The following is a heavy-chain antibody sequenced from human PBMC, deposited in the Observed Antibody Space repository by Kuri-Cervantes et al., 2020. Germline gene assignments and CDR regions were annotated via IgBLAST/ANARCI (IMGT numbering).Heavy chain of an antibody. V-gene: IGHV4-61*01. J-gene: IGHJ4*02. CDR3: AREENTGYSSGWYWGGIKFGAVDY. D-gene: IGHD6-19*01. CDR1: GDSVSSDTYY. CDR2: IRYSGRT. Sequence: SETLSLTCTVSGDSVSSDTYYWSWVRQPPGKRLEWIGYIRYSGRTSYNPSRNSRVTISIDTSKDQFSLKVRSMTAADTAVYYCAREENTGYSSGWYWGGIKFGAVDYWGQGTLVTVSS.